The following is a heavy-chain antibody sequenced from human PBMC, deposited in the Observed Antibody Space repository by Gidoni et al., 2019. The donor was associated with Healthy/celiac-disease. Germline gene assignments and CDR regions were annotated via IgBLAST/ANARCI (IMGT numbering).Heavy chain of an antibody. CDR3: AIHTRYEYYFDY. V-gene: IGHV2-5*02. CDR2: IYWDDDK. Sequence: QITLKESGPTLVKPTQTLTLTCTFSGFSLSTSGVGVGWIRPPPGKALEWLALIYWDDDKRYSPSLKSRLTITKDTSKNQVVLTMTNMDPVDTATYYCAIHTRYEYYFDYWGQGTLVTVSS. CDR1: GFSLSTSGVG. J-gene: IGHJ4*02. D-gene: IGHD3-9*01.